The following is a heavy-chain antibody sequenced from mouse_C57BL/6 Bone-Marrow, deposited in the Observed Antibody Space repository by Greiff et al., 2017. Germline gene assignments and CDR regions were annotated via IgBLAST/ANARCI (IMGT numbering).Heavy chain of an antibody. V-gene: IGHV8-8*01. CDR1: GFSLSTFGMG. Sequence: ESGPGILQPSQTLSLTCSFSGFSLSTFGMGVGWIRQPSGKGLEWLAHIWWDDDKYYNPALKSRLTISKDTSKNQVFLKIANVDTADTATYYCAVYYYGSSYIFDYWGQGTTLTVSS. CDR2: IWWDDDK. J-gene: IGHJ2*01. CDR3: AVYYYGSSYIFDY. D-gene: IGHD1-1*01.